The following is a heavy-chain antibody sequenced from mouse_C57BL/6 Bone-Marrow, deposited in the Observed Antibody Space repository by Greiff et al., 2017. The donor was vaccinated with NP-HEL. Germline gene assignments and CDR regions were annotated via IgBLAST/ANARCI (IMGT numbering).Heavy chain of an antibody. Sequence: VQLKESGGGLVKPGGSLKLSCAASGFTFSSYAMSWVRQTPEKRLEWVATISDGGSYTYYPDNVKGRFTISRDNAKNNLYLQMSHLKSEDPAMYYCARDRLRRLYYFDYWGQGTTLTVSS. V-gene: IGHV5-4*01. CDR1: GFTFSSYA. CDR2: ISDGGSYT. J-gene: IGHJ2*01. D-gene: IGHD1-2*01. CDR3: ARDRLRRLYYFDY.